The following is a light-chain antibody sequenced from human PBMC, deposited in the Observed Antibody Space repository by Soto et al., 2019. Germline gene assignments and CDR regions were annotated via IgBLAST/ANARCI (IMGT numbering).Light chain of an antibody. CDR1: SCDVGGYNY. V-gene: IGLV2-8*01. CDR3: CSYAGTYYV. J-gene: IGLJ1*01. Sequence: QSVLTQPPPASRAPGQSVTISCNGTSCDVGGYNYVSWYQQHPGKAPKIMIYEVNKRPSGVPDRFWGSKSGNTASLTISGLQAEDEAEYHCCSYAGTYYVFGTGTKVTVL. CDR2: EVN.